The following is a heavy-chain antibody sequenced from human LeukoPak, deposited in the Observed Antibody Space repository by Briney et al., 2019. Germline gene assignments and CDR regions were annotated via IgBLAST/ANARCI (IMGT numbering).Heavy chain of an antibody. CDR3: ARDRSSCSGGSCTEVLDY. D-gene: IGHD2-15*01. J-gene: IGHJ4*02. V-gene: IGHV4-4*07. Sequence: SETLSLTCTVSGGSISSYYGSWIRQPAGKGLEWIGRIYTSGSTNYNPSLKRRVTMSVDTSKNQSSLKRSSVTAADTAVYYCARDRSSCSGGSCTEVLDYWGQGTLVTVSS. CDR2: IYTSGST. CDR1: GGSISSYY.